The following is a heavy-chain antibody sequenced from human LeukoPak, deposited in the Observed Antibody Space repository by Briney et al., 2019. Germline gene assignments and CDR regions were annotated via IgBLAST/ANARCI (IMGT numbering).Heavy chain of an antibody. J-gene: IGHJ4*02. CDR3: AKRISLRGYSYGCDY. CDR2: ISGSGGST. V-gene: IGHV3-23*01. D-gene: IGHD5-18*01. Sequence: GGSLRLSCAASGFTFSSYAMSWVRQAPGKGLEWVSAISGSGGSTYYADSVKGRFTISRDNSKNTLYLQMNSLSAEDTAVYYCAKRISLRGYSYGCDYWGQGTLVTVSS. CDR1: GFTFSSYA.